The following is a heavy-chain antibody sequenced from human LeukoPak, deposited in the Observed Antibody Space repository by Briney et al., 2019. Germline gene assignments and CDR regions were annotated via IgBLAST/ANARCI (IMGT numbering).Heavy chain of an antibody. D-gene: IGHD2-8*01. CDR2: ISGSGGST. Sequence: GGSLRLSCAASGFTFSSYAMSWVRQAPGKGLEWVSAISGSGGSTYYADSVKGRFTISRDNSKNTLYLQMNSLRAEDTAVYYCAKDGSVLMVYAPYYFDYWGQGTLVTVSS. V-gene: IGHV3-23*01. CDR3: AKDGSVLMVYAPYYFDY. J-gene: IGHJ4*02. CDR1: GFTFSSYA.